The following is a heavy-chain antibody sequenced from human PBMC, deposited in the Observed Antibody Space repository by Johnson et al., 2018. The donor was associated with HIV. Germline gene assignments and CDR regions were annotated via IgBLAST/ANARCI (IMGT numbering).Heavy chain of an antibody. J-gene: IGHJ3*02. D-gene: IGHD5-24*01. Sequence: MLLVESGGGAVRPGGSLRLSCAASGFNVSSNYMNWVRQAPGRGLEWVSVVYSGGYTYYADSVKGRFTISRDNSKNTLYLQMNSLRAEDTAVYYCAKGDGYNYAFDIWGQGTMVTVSS. CDR1: GFNVSSNY. CDR3: AKGDGYNYAFDI. CDR2: VYSGGYT. V-gene: IGHV3-66*01.